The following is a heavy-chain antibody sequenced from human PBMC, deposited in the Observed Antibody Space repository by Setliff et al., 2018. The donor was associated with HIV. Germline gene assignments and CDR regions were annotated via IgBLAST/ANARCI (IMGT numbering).Heavy chain of an antibody. D-gene: IGHD1-26*01. CDR1: GYNFNSHG. CDR3: ARIRAGALLNAFDI. J-gene: IGHJ3*02. Sequence: ASVKVSCKASGYNFNSHGITWVRQAPGRGLEWVGWSDYNGNTNYAQNFQGRVTMTEDTSTYTAYMELSGLRSEDTAVYYCARIRAGALLNAFDIWAQGTMVTVSS. CDR2: SDYNGNT. V-gene: IGHV1-18*01.